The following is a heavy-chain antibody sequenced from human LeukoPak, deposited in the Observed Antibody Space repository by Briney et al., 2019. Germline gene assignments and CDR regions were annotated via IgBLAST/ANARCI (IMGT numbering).Heavy chain of an antibody. CDR2: IYWDDDK. CDR3: AHASNMVRGSLECWFGP. D-gene: IGHD3-10*01. V-gene: IGHV2-5*02. CDR1: GFSLSTSEVG. Sequence: SGPTLVNPTQTLTLTCTFSGFSLSTSEVGVGWIRQPLGKALEWLALIYWDDDKRYSPSLKSRLTITKDTSKNQVVLTMTNMDPVDTATYFCAHASNMVRGSLECWFGPWGQGTLVTVSS. J-gene: IGHJ5*02.